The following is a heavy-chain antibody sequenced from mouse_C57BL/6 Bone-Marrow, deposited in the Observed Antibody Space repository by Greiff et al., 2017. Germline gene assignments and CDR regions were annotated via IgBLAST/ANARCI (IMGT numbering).Heavy chain of an antibody. CDR2: ISSGGDYI. CDR1: GFTFSSYA. D-gene: IGHD2-4*01. CDR3: TRGHDYERDFDY. J-gene: IGHJ2*01. Sequence: EVKVIESGEGLVKPGGSLKLSCAASGFTFSSYAMSWVRQTPEKRLEWVAYISSGGDYIYYADTVKGRFTISRDNARNTLYLQMSSLKSEDTAMYYCTRGHDYERDFDYWGQGTTLTVSS. V-gene: IGHV5-9-1*02.